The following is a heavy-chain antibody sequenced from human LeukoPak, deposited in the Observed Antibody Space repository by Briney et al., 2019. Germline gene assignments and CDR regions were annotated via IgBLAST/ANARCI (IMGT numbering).Heavy chain of an antibody. CDR1: GGSISSGGYY. V-gene: IGHV4-31*03. CDR2: IYYSGST. CDR3: ARDRGPLGYYDSSGYDI. Sequence: TLSLTCTVSGGSISSGGYYWSWIRQHPGKGLEWIGYIYYSGSTYYNPSLKSRVTISVDTSKNQFSLKLSSVTAADTAVYYCARDRGPLGYYDSSGYDIWGQGTMVTVSS. D-gene: IGHD3-22*01. J-gene: IGHJ3*02.